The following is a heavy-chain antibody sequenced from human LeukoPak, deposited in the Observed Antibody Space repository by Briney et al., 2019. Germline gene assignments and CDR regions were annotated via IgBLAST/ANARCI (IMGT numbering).Heavy chain of an antibody. D-gene: IGHD2-15*01. CDR1: GGSISSYY. Sequence: MPSETLSLTCTVSGGSISSYYWSWIRQPPGKGLEWIGYIYYSGSTNYNPSLKSRVTISVDTSKNQFSLKLSSVTAADTAVYYCARITARGGGDYWGQGTLVTVSS. V-gene: IGHV4-59*01. CDR2: IYYSGST. J-gene: IGHJ4*02. CDR3: ARITARGGGDY.